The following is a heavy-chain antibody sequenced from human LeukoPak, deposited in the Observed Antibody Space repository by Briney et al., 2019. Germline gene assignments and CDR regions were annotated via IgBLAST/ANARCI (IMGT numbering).Heavy chain of an antibody. J-gene: IGHJ6*03. CDR3: ARVQVYDSSGYYRVGAYYYYMDV. V-gene: IGHV4-59*01. Sequence: PSETLSLTCTVSGGSISSYYWSWIRQPPGKGLEWIGYIYYSGSTDYNPSLKSRVTISVDTSKNQFSLKLSFVTAADTAVYYCARVQVYDSSGYYRVGAYYYYMDVWGKGTTVTVSS. CDR2: IYYSGST. D-gene: IGHD3-22*01. CDR1: GGSISSYY.